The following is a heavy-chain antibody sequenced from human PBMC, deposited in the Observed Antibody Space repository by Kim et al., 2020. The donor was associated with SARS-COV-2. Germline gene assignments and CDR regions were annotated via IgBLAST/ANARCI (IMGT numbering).Heavy chain of an antibody. Sequence: SETLSLTCTVSGGSISSYYWSWIRQPPGKGLEWIGYIYYSGSTNYNPSLKSRVTISVDTSKNQFSLKLSSVTAADTAVYYCARQVLPVPHFGYWGQGTLV. D-gene: IGHD2-2*01. CDR1: GGSISSYY. V-gene: IGHV4-59*08. J-gene: IGHJ4*02. CDR3: ARQVLPVPHFGY. CDR2: IYYSGST.